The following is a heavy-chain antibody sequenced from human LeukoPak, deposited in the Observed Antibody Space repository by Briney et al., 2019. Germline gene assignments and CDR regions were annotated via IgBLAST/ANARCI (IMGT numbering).Heavy chain of an antibody. CDR3: ARHELRWIPRTSNFDY. J-gene: IGHJ4*02. CDR1: GFTFSSYW. D-gene: IGHD5-18*01. CDR2: IKSDGSNT. V-gene: IGHV3-74*01. Sequence: GGSLRLSCAASGFTFSSYWMHWVRQAPGKGLVWVSRIKSDGSNTNYADSAKGRFTISRDNDKNTLHLQMNSLRAADTAVYYCARHELRWIPRTSNFDYWGQGTLVTVSS.